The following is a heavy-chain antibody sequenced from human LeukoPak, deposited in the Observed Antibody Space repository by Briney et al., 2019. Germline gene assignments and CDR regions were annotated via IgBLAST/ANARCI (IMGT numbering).Heavy chain of an antibody. CDR3: AKGAGGAGASTFDY. V-gene: IGHV3-23*01. J-gene: IGHJ4*02. D-gene: IGHD3-10*01. Sequence: GGSLRLSCAASGFTFSSHTMSWVRQAPGKGLEWVSTIGGRGGSIYYADAVKGRFTISRDNSKNTLSLQMNSLKAEDTAIYYCAKGAGGAGASTFDYWGQGTLVTVSS. CDR1: GFTFSSHT. CDR2: IGGRGGSI.